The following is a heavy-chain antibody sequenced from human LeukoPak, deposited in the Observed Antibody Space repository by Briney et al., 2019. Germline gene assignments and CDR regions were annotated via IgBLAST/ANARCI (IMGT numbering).Heavy chain of an antibody. J-gene: IGHJ4*02. CDR3: ARLLRNIAAAVYYFDY. V-gene: IGHV5-51*01. D-gene: IGHD6-13*01. Sequence: GESLKISCKGSGYSFTTYWIGWVRQMPGKGLEWMGIIYPGDSDARYSPSFQGQVTVSADKSISTAYLQWSSLKASDTAMYYCARLLRNIAAAVYYFDYWGQGTLVTVSS. CDR2: IYPGDSDA. CDR1: GYSFTTYW.